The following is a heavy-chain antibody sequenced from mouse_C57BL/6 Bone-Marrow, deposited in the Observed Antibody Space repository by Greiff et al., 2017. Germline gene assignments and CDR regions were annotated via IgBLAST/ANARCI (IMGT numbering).Heavy chain of an antibody. J-gene: IGHJ4*01. V-gene: IGHV1-26*01. D-gene: IGHD2-5*01. CDR3: ARAYSNFSMDY. Sequence: EVQLQQSGPELVKPGASVKLSCKASGYTFTDYYMNWVKQSHGKSLEWIGKINPNNGGTSYNQKFKGKATLTVDKSTSTAYMELRSLTSEDSAVYYCARAYSNFSMDYWGQGTSVTVSS. CDR1: GYTFTDYY. CDR2: INPNNGGT.